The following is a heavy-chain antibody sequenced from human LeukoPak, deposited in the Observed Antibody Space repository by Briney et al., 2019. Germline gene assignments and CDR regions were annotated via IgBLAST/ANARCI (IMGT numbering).Heavy chain of an antibody. CDR2: IYHSGST. CDR1: GGSITSSNW. J-gene: IGHJ4*02. V-gene: IGHV4-4*02. Sequence: SGTLSLTCAVSGGSITSSNWWSWVRQPPGKGLEWIGEIYHSGSTSYNPSLKSRVTISVDKSKNQFSLKLSSVTAADTAVYYCAKPPGGYSGYGFYYWGQGTLVTVSS. CDR3: AKPPGGYSGYGFYY. D-gene: IGHD5-12*01.